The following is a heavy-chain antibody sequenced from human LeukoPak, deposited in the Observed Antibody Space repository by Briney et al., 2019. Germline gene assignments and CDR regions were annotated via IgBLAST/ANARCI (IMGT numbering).Heavy chain of an antibody. V-gene: IGHV1-69*04. D-gene: IGHD3-10*01. Sequence: SVKVTCKASGGTFSSYAISWVRQAPGQGLEWMGRIIPILGIANYAQKFQGRVTITADKSTSTAYTELSSLRSEDTAVYYCARDATMVRRYYYYGMDVWGQGTTVTVSS. CDR1: GGTFSSYA. J-gene: IGHJ6*02. CDR2: IIPILGIA. CDR3: ARDATMVRRYYYYGMDV.